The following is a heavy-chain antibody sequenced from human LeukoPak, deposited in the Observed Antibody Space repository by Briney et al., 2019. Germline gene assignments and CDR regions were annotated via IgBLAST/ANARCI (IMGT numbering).Heavy chain of an antibody. V-gene: IGHV3-48*02. CDR1: GFTLSSYN. CDR3: TSPTS. Sequence: TGGSLRLSCAASGFTLSSYNMNWVRQAPGKGLEWLSYISSSGSTIYYADSVKGRFTISRDNAKNSLYLQMNSLRDEDTAVYYCTSPTSWGQGTLVTVSS. J-gene: IGHJ5*02. CDR2: ISSSGSTI.